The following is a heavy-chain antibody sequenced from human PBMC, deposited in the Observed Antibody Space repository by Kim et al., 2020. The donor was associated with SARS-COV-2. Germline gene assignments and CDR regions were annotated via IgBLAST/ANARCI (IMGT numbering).Heavy chain of an antibody. D-gene: IGHD3-10*01. CDR2: INPSSGDT. Sequence: ASVKVSCKGSGYTFTDYFIQWVRQAPGQGLEWMGIINPSSGDTTYAPWFQGRVSMTRDTSTSIVYMEESSLSSGDPARYYCARDFTLVRGPGGYWGQGTLVTVS. V-gene: IGHV1-46*01. J-gene: IGHJ1*01. CDR1: GYTFTDYF. CDR3: ARDFTLVRGPGGY.